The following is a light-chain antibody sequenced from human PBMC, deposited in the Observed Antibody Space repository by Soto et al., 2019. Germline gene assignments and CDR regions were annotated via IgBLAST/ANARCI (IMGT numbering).Light chain of an antibody. J-gene: IGKJ2*01. CDR1: QSVSRN. Sequence: EIVMTQSPATLSVSPGERATLSCRASQSVSRNLAWYQQKPGQPPRLLIYDAYTRATRVPARFGGSGSGTEFTLTISGLQSEDFAVYYCQQYGDWPPDTFGQGTKVEI. CDR3: QQYGDWPPDT. CDR2: DAY. V-gene: IGKV3-15*01.